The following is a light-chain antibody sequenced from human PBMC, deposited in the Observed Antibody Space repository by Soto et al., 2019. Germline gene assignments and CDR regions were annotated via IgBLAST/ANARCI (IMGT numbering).Light chain of an antibody. CDR2: EVT. CDR3: TSHTGGGSLDV. V-gene: IGLV2-14*01. CDR1: RSDVGANHY. J-gene: IGLJ1*01. Sequence: QSALTQPASVSGSPGQSITISFTGTRSDVGANHYVSWYQQYPGEAPKVIIYEVTNRPSGVSNRFSGSKSDHTASLTISGLQAEDEADYYCTSHTGGGSLDVFGTGTKVTVL.